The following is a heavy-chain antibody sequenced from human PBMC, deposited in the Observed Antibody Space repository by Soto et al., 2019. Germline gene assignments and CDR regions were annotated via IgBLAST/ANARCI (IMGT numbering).Heavy chain of an antibody. CDR3: ARQISAYDSSGYYYVYAFDI. Sequence: QVQLQESGPGLVKPSQTLSLTCTVSGGSISSGDYYWSWIRQPPGKGLEWIGYIYYSGSTYYNPSLESRVTISVDTSKNQFSLKLSSVTAADTAVYYCARQISAYDSSGYYYVYAFDIWGQGTMVTVSS. CDR2: IYYSGST. V-gene: IGHV4-30-4*01. D-gene: IGHD3-22*01. J-gene: IGHJ3*02. CDR1: GGSISSGDYY.